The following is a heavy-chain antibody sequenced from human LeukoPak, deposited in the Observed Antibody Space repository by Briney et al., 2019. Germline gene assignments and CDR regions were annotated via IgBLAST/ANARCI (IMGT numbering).Heavy chain of an antibody. Sequence: GGSLRLSCAASGFTFSSYEMNWVRQAPGKGLELGSYISSSCSTIYYADSVKGRFTNSRDNAKNPLYLQMNSLGAEDTAVYYCAELGITRIGGVWGKGTTVTISS. V-gene: IGHV3-48*03. CDR2: ISSSCSTI. CDR1: GFTFSSYE. J-gene: IGHJ6*04. CDR3: AELGITRIGGV. D-gene: IGHD3-10*02.